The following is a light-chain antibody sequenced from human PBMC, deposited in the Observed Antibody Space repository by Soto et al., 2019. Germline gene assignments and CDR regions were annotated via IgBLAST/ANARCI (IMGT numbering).Light chain of an antibody. Sequence: EIVLTQSPGTLSFSPGERATLSCRASQSVSSSFLAWYQQKPGQAPRLLIYDTSTRATGIPDRFSGSGSGTDFTLTSGRLQPQDFAVYYWQQEGRTPKAYGQGTRLEIK. J-gene: IGKJ5*01. CDR2: DTS. CDR1: QSVSSSF. V-gene: IGKV3-20*01. CDR3: QQEGRTPKA.